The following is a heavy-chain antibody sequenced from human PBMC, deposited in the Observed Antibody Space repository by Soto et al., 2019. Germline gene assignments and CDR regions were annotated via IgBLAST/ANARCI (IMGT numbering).Heavy chain of an antibody. CDR2: IYSRGSK. D-gene: IGHD5-12*01. CDR1: GFTVSSNY. V-gene: IGHV3-66*01. Sequence: GGSLRLSCAASGFTVSSNYMSWVRQAPGKGLEWVSVIYSRGSKYYADSVKGRFTISRDNSKNTRYLQMNSLRAEDTAVYYCVHSWGYDYEVSDAFDIWGQGTMVTVSS. J-gene: IGHJ3*02. CDR3: VHSWGYDYEVSDAFDI.